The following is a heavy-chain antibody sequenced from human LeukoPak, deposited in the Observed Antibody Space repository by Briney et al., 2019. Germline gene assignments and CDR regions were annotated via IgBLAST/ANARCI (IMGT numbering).Heavy chain of an antibody. V-gene: IGHV4-38-2*02. D-gene: IGHD6-13*01. CDR1: GYSISSGYY. J-gene: IGHJ5*02. CDR2: IYPTEST. Sequence: PSETLSLTCTVSGYSISSGYYWGWIRQPPGKGLEWIGNIYPTESTYYNPSLKSRVTISVDTSKIQFSLKVSSVSPADTAVYYCARAYSSSWYWNWFDPWGQGTLVTVSS. CDR3: ARAYSSSWYWNWFDP.